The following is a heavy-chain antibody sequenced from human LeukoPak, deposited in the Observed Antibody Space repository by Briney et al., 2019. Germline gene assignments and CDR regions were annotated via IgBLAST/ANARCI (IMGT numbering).Heavy chain of an antibody. J-gene: IGHJ4*02. D-gene: IGHD6-13*01. CDR2: IKQDGSEK. CDR1: AFTFSSYW. V-gene: IGHV3-7*03. CDR3: ARDIAGYFDY. Sequence: GGSLRLSCAASAFTFSSYWMSWVRQAPGKGLEWVANIKQDGSEKYYVDSVKGRFTISRDNAKNSLYLQMNSLRAEDTAVYYCARDIAGYFDYWGQGTLVTVSS.